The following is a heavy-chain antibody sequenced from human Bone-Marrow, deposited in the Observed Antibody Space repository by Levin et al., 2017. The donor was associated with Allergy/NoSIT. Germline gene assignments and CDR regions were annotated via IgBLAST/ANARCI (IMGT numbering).Heavy chain of an antibody. CDR1: GFTFSSYA. CDR2: IRGSGVGT. D-gene: IGHD6-6*01. Sequence: SCAASGFTFSSYAMSWVRQAPGKGLEWVSGIRGSGVGTYYADSVQGRFTISRDNSKNTLYLQMKSLRAEDTAVYYCARDISSSWSADDLDYWGLGAQVTVTS. V-gene: IGHV3-23*01. J-gene: IGHJ4*02. CDR3: ARDISSSWSADDLDY.